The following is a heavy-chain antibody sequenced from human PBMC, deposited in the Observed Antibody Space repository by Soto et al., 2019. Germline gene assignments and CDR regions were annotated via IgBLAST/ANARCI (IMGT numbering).Heavy chain of an antibody. J-gene: IGHJ4*01. V-gene: IGHV3-15*07. Sequence: GGSLRLSCAASGVTFSNAWINWVRLAPGKGLEWVGHVKSKNDGGTTDFAAPVKGRFAISRDDSKNMVYLEMNSLQTEDTAIYYCTTDSYITSIIVRFDYWGHGTLVTISS. CDR2: VKSKNDGGTT. CDR1: GVTFSNAW. CDR3: TTDSYITSIIVRFDY. D-gene: IGHD3-22*01.